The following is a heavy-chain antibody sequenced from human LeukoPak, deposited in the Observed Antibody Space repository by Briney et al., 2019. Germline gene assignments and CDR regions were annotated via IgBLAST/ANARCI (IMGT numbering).Heavy chain of an antibody. CDR2: INHSGST. J-gene: IGHJ4*02. CDR3: ARAPRVYGGRYFDY. D-gene: IGHD4-23*01. Sequence: SETLSLTCAAYGGSSSGYYWSWIRQPPGKGLEWIGEINHSGSTNYNPSLKSRVTISVDTSKNQFSLKLSSVTAADTAVYYCARAPRVYGGRYFDYWGQGTLVTVSS. CDR1: GGSSSGYY. V-gene: IGHV4-34*01.